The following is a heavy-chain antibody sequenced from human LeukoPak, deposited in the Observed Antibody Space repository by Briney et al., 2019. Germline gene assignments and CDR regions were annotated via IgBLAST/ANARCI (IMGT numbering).Heavy chain of an antibody. CDR2: ISGSGGST. Sequence: PGGSLRLSWAASEFTLSSYAMTWVRQAPGKGLEWVSAISGSGGSTYYADPVKGRFTISRDNSKNTLYLQMNSLRAEDTAVYYCEIYCTSTSCYTVDYSGQGTLVTVSS. V-gene: IGHV3-23*01. D-gene: IGHD2-2*02. CDR3: EIYCTSTSCYTVDY. J-gene: IGHJ4*02. CDR1: EFTLSSYA.